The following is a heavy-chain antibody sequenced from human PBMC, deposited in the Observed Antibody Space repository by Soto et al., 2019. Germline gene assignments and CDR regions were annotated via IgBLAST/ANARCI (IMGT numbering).Heavy chain of an antibody. V-gene: IGHV3-30*18. CDR2: ISYDGSNK. CDR1: GFTFSSYG. Sequence: GGSLRLSCAASGFTFSSYGMHWVRQAPGKGLEWVAVISYDGSNKYYADSVKGRFTISRDNSKNTLYLQMNSLRAEDTAVYYCAKDPRFGSLYSIDYWGQGTLVTVSS. J-gene: IGHJ4*02. CDR3: AKDPRFGSLYSIDY. D-gene: IGHD2-21*01.